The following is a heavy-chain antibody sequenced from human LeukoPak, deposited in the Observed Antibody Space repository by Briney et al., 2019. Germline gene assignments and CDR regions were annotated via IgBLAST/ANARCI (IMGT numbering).Heavy chain of an antibody. CDR2: INHSGST. V-gene: IGHV4-34*01. J-gene: IGHJ4*02. D-gene: IGHD6-13*01. Sequence: SETLSLTCAVYGGSFSGYYWSWIRQPPGKGLEWIGEINHSGSTNYNPSLKSRVTISVDTSKNQFSLKLSSVTAADTAVYYCARDGIAAAGTGKVDYWGQGTLVTVSS. CDR1: GGSFSGYY. CDR3: ARDGIAAAGTGKVDY.